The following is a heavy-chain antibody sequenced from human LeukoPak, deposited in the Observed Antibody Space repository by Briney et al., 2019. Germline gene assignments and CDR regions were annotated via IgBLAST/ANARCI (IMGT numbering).Heavy chain of an antibody. CDR1: GYTLTELS. CDR2: FDPEDGET. Sequence: GASVKVSCKVSGYTLTELSMHWVRQAPGKGLEWLGGFDPEDGETIYAQKFQGRVTMTEDTSTDTAYMELSSLRSEDTAVYYCATGPQWLGPRLDYWGQGTLVTVSS. CDR3: ATGPQWLGPRLDY. D-gene: IGHD6-19*01. J-gene: IGHJ4*02. V-gene: IGHV1-24*01.